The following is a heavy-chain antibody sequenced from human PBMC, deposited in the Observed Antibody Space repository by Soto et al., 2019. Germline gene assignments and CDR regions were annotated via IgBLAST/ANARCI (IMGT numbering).Heavy chain of an antibody. J-gene: IGHJ5*02. CDR2: INHTGGT. D-gene: IGHD3-3*01. V-gene: IGHV4-34*01. CDR3: ATRITVFGLLIPPFDP. CDR1: GGSVNGYY. Sequence: KTSETLSLTCAVYGGSVNGYYWNWIRQPPGKGLEWIREINHTGGTHYNPSLKSRVTMSVDTSKNQFSLRLSSVTAADTAIYYCATRITVFGLLIPPFDPWGQGTQVTVSS.